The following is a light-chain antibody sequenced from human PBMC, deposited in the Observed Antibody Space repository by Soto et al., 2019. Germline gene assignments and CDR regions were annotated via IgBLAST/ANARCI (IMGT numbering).Light chain of an antibody. CDR1: SSSIGSNY. Sequence: QSVLTQPPSASGTPGQRVTISCSESSSSIGSNYIYWYQQLPGTAPKLLIYRDIQRHSGVADRFSCSKSGTSASLAISGLRSEAEDESYCAAWYDRLRGWVFGGGTKLTVL. V-gene: IGLV1-47*01. J-gene: IGLJ3*02. CDR2: RDI. CDR3: AAWYDRLRGWV.